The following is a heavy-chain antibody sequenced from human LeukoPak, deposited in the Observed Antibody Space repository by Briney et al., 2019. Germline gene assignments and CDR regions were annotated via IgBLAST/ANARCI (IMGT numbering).Heavy chain of an antibody. V-gene: IGHV3-7*01. CDR1: GFTFSSYW. Sequence: PRRSLRLSYAASGFTFSSYWMSWVRQAPGKGLEWVANIKQDGSEKYYVDSVKGRFTISRDNAKHSLYLQMNSLRAEDTAVYYCARCDTYYDFWSGCAQNWFDPWGQGTLVTVSS. D-gene: IGHD3-3*01. CDR3: ARCDTYYDFWSGCAQNWFDP. CDR2: IKQDGSEK. J-gene: IGHJ5*02.